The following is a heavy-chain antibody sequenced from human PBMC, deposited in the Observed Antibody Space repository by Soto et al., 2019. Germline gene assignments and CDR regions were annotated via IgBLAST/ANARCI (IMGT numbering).Heavy chain of an antibody. CDR3: ARKFRTDSNYGDYFAY. J-gene: IGHJ4*02. CDR1: GFTFNSYA. CDR2: ISKDGSNK. Sequence: QVQLVESGGGVVQPGRSLRLSCAASGFTFNSYAMHWVRQAPGKGLEWVAVISKDGSNKYYADSGKGRFTISRDNSKNTLYLQMSSLRPEDTAMYYCARKFRTDSNYGDYFAYWGQGTLVTVSS. D-gene: IGHD4-4*01. V-gene: IGHV3-30-3*01.